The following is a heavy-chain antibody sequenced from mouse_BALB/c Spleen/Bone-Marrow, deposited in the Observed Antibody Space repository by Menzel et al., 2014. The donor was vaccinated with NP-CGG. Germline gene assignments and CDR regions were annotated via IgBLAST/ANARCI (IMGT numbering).Heavy chain of an antibody. Sequence: VQLVESGPGLVAPSQSPSITCTVSGFSLTGYGVSWVRQPPGKGLEWLGVIWGDGSTDYNSALKSRLSISKDNSKSQVFLKVNSLQTEDTARYYCARDSFLITRALDYWGQGTSVTVSS. CDR2: IWGDGST. V-gene: IGHV2-6-7*01. CDR3: ARDSFLITRALDY. D-gene: IGHD2-4*01. CDR1: GFSLTGYG. J-gene: IGHJ4*01.